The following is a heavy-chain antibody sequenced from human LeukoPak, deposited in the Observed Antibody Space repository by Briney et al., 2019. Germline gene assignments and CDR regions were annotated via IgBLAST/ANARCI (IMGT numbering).Heavy chain of an antibody. Sequence: PGGSLRLSCAASGFTFSSYGMHWVRQAPGKGLEWVAFIRYDGSNKYYADSVKGRFTISRDNSKSTLYLQMNSLRAEDTAVYYCAKAPRATSSYYYMDVWGKGTTVTISS. V-gene: IGHV3-30*02. CDR2: IRYDGSNK. CDR3: AKAPRATSSYYYMDV. CDR1: GFTFSSYG. D-gene: IGHD5-12*01. J-gene: IGHJ6*03.